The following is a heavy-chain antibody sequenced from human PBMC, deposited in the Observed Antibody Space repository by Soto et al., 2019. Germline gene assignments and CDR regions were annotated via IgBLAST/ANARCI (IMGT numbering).Heavy chain of an antibody. CDR2: FYYSGST. Sequence: QLQLEESGPGLVKPSETLSLTCTVSGGSISSSSYYWGWIRQSPGKGLEWIGSFYYSGSTYYSPSLKMRVTISGDTSKKQISLRLSSVTATDTAVYYCARISVASRYMDVWGKGATVTVSS. CDR3: ARISVASRYMDV. CDR1: GGSISSSSYY. D-gene: IGHD5-12*01. J-gene: IGHJ6*03. V-gene: IGHV4-39*01.